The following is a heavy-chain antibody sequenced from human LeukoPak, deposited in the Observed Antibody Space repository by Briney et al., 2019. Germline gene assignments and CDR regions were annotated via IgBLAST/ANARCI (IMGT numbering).Heavy chain of an antibody. CDR3: ATALPRTQQLVRSGNYYYGLDI. D-gene: IGHD6-13*01. V-gene: IGHV1-69*04. CDR2: IITILGIS. J-gene: IGHJ6*02. Sequence: SVKVSCKASGGTFSSYAISWVRQAPGQGLEWMGKIITILGISNYAQRFQGRVTITADKSTGTAYMELRRLTSEDTAVYYCATALPRTQQLVRSGNYYYGLDIWGRGTTVTVSS. CDR1: GGTFSSYA.